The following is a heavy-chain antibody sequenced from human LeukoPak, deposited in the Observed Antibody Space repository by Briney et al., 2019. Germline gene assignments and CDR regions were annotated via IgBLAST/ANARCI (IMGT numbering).Heavy chain of an antibody. CDR1: GYTFTTYA. V-gene: IGHV1-3*01. CDR3: ARVVTRLREGDYYYDLDV. Sequence: GASVKVSCKASGYTFTTYAIHWVRQAPGQGLEWMGWINAVNGNTEYSQKFQGRVTNTRDTSASTAYMDLSSLRSGDTAVYYCARVVTRLREGDYYYDLDVWGQGTTVTVSS. CDR2: INAVNGNT. D-gene: IGHD3-16*01. J-gene: IGHJ6*02.